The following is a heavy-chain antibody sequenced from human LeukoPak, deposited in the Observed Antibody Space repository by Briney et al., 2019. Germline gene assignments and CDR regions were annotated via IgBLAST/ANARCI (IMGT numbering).Heavy chain of an antibody. J-gene: IGHJ4*02. CDR3: AKDQGYYGSGSFDY. D-gene: IGHD3-10*01. V-gene: IGHV3-23*01. CDR1: GFTFSSYA. CDR2: ISGSGGST. Sequence: PGGSLRLSCAASGFTFSSYAMSWVRQAPGKGLEWVSVISGSGGSTYYADSVKGRFTISRDNSKNTLYLQMNSLRAEDTAVYYCAKDQGYYGSGSFDYWGQGTLVTVSS.